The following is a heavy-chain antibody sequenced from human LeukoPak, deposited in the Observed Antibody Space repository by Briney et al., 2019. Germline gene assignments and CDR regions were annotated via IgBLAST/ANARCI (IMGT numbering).Heavy chain of an antibody. J-gene: IGHJ3*02. Sequence: PGGSLRLSCAASGFTFSSYSTNWVRQAPGKGLEWVSYISSSSSTIYYADSVKGRFTISRDNAKNSLYLQMNSLRAEDTAVYYCARDRVLVDYDYVWGSYRGQEHDAFDIWGQGTMVTVSS. CDR2: ISSSSSTI. CDR1: GFTFSSYS. V-gene: IGHV3-48*01. CDR3: ARDRVLVDYDYVWGSYRGQEHDAFDI. D-gene: IGHD3-16*02.